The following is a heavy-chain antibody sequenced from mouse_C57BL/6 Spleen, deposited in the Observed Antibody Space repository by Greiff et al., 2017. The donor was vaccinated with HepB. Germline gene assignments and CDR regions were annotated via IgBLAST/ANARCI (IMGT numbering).Heavy chain of an antibody. Sequence: VQLKQSGPGLVKPSQSLSLTCSVPGYSITSGYYWNWIRQFPGNKLEWMGYISYDGSNNYNPSLKNRISITRDTSKNQFFLKLNSVTTEDTATYYCARGTGYYGTSPYFDVWGTGTTVTVSS. CDR3: ARGTGYYGTSPYFDV. CDR1: GYSITSGYY. J-gene: IGHJ1*03. V-gene: IGHV3-6*01. CDR2: ISYDGSN. D-gene: IGHD1-1*01.